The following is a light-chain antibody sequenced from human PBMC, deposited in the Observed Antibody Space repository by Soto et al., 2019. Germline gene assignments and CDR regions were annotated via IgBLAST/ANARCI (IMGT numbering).Light chain of an antibody. CDR2: DIS. J-gene: IGLJ2*01. CDR1: SSDVGGHSY. V-gene: IGLV2-14*01. CDR3: ISYTSRTTLV. Sequence: QSALTQPASVSGFPGQSISISCTGSSSDVGGHSYVSWYQQHPGKAPKLIIYDISNRPSGVSRRFSVSKTGITASLTISGLQTEDKADYDCISYTSRTTLVFGGGTKLTVL.